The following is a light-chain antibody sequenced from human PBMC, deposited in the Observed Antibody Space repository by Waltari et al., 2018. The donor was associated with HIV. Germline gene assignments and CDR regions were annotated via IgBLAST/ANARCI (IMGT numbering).Light chain of an antibody. Sequence: SYELTQPPSVSASPGQTDRITCSGDALPKQYVYWYQQRPGQAPVLVIYKDNERPSGIPERFSGSSSGTTVTLTISGVQAEDEADYYCQSVESSGSRVFGGGTKLTVL. CDR3: QSVESSGSRV. CDR1: ALPKQY. V-gene: IGLV3-25*03. J-gene: IGLJ3*02. CDR2: KDN.